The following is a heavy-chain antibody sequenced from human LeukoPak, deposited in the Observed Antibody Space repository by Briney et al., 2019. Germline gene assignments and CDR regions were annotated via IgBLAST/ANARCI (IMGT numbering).Heavy chain of an antibody. D-gene: IGHD4-17*01. V-gene: IGHV4-30-4*01. Sequence: PSGTLSLTCTVSGGSMSSGDYFWSWIRQPPGKGLEWIGHISYSGSTYYNPSLKSRVSISVDTSENQFSLKLRTVTAADTAVYYCARDDYGAYVKVNWGQGTLVIVSS. J-gene: IGHJ4*02. CDR1: GGSMSSGDYF. CDR3: ARDDYGAYVKVN. CDR2: ISYSGST.